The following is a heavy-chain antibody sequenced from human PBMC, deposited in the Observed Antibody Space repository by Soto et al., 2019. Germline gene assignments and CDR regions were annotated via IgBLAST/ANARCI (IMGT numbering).Heavy chain of an antibody. CDR3: ARVTMVIRDSDHFGVDV. J-gene: IGHJ6*02. V-gene: IGHV4-38-2*02. D-gene: IGHD4-17*01. Sequence: LSLTCLVSGFPISSPYSWGWIRQPPGKGLEWIGSISHTGTTSYSPSLTSRVSISVDTSKNQVSLKLTSVTAADTAVYFCARVTMVIRDSDHFGVDVWGHGTTVTVSS. CDR1: GFPISSPYS. CDR2: ISHTGTT.